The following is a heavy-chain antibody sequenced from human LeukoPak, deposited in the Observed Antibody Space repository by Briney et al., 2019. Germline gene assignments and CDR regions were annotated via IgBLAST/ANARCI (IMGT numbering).Heavy chain of an antibody. CDR3: ARGVRVGELSTWYYFDY. CDR2: INPNSGGT. D-gene: IGHD3-16*02. Sequence: ASVKVSCKASGYTFTGYYMHWVRQAPGQGLEWMGWINPNSGGTNYAQNFQGRVTLTRDMSISTAYMELSRLRSDDTAVYYCARGVRVGELSTWYYFDYWGQGTLVTVSS. J-gene: IGHJ4*02. CDR1: GYTFTGYY. V-gene: IGHV1-2*02.